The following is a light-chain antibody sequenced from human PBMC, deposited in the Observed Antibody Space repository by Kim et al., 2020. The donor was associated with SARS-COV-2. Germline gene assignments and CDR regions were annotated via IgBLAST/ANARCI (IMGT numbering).Light chain of an antibody. CDR1: KLGDKY. J-gene: IGLJ2*01. CDR3: QAWDSSNVV. Sequence: VSPGQTASITCSGDKLGDKYACWYQQKPGQSPVLVIYQDSKRPSGIPERFSGSNSGNTATLTISGTQAMDEADYYCQAWDSSNVVFGGGTKVTVL. V-gene: IGLV3-1*01. CDR2: QDS.